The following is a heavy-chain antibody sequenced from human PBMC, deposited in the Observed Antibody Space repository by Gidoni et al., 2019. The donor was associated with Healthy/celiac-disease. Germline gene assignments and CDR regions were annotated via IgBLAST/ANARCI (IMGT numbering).Heavy chain of an antibody. J-gene: IGHJ3*02. CDR1: GFTFGDYA. V-gene: IGHV3-49*03. CDR2: IISKAYGGTT. Sequence: EVQLVESGGGLVQPGRSLRLSCTASGFTFGDYAMSWFRQAPGKGLEWVGFIISKAYGGTTEYAASVKGRFTISRDDSKSIAYLQMNSLKTEDTAVYYCTREVADYIWGSPWAFDIWGQGTMVTVSS. CDR3: TREVADYIWGSPWAFDI. D-gene: IGHD3-16*01.